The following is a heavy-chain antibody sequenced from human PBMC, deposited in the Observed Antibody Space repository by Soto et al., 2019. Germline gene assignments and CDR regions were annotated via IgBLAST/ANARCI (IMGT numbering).Heavy chain of an antibody. J-gene: IGHJ4*02. CDR3: ARDLPYYYDSSGYSQPY. V-gene: IGHV3-48*01. CDR2: ISSSSSTI. CDR1: GFTFSSYS. Sequence: PGGSLRLSCAASGFTFSSYSMNWVRQAPGKGLEWVSYISSSSSTIYYADSVKGRFTISRDNAKNSLYLQMNSLRAEDTAVYYCARDLPYYYDSSGYSQPYWGQGTLVTVSS. D-gene: IGHD3-22*01.